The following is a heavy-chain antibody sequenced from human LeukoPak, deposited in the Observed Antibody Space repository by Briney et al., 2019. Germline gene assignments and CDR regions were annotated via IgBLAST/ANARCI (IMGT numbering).Heavy chain of an antibody. V-gene: IGHV3-9*01. Sequence: GRSLRLSCAASGFTFDDYATHWVRQAPGKGLEWVSGISWNSGSIGYADSVKGRFTISRDNAKNSLYLQMNSLRAEDTAVYYCAELGITMIGGVWGKGTTVTISS. D-gene: IGHD3-10*02. J-gene: IGHJ6*04. CDR2: ISWNSGSI. CDR1: GFTFDDYA. CDR3: AELGITMIGGV.